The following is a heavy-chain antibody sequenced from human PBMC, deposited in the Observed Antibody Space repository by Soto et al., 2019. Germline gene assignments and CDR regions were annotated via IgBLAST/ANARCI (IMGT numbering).Heavy chain of an antibody. CDR1: GFTFSSYA. CDR2: ISGSGGST. CDR3: AKDTALGSSGYYFTFDY. Sequence: GGSLRLSCAASGFTFSSYAMSWVRQAPGKGLEWVSAISGSGGSTYYADSVKGRFTISRDNSKNTLYLQMNSLRAEDTAVYYCAKDTALGSSGYYFTFDYWGQGTLVTVSS. V-gene: IGHV3-23*01. D-gene: IGHD3-22*01. J-gene: IGHJ4*02.